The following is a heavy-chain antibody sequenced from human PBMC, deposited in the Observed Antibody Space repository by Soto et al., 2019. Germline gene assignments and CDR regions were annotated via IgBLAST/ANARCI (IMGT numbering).Heavy chain of an antibody. CDR1: GFTFSSYE. V-gene: IGHV3-48*03. J-gene: IGHJ4*02. Sequence: EVQLVESGGGLVQPGGSLRLSCAASGFTFSSYEMNWVRQAPGKGLEWFSYISSSGSSIYYADSVKGRFTISRDNAKNSLYLQMNSLRAEDTAVYYCASLPYYSDSSANAGSGYWGQGTLVTVSS. D-gene: IGHD3-22*01. CDR2: ISSSGSSI. CDR3: ASLPYYSDSSANAGSGY.